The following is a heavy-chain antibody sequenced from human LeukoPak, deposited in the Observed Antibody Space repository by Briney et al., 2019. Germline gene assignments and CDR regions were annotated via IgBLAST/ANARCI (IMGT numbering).Heavy chain of an antibody. J-gene: IGHJ6*03. CDR3: ARSVEGYCSGGSCYSYSYYMDV. Sequence: SETLSLTCTVSGGSISSSSYYWGWIRQPPGKGLEWIGEINHSGSTNYNPSLKSRVTISVDTSKNQFSLKLSSVTAADTAVYYCARSVEGYCSGGSCYSYSYYMDVWGKGTTVTVSS. CDR1: GGSISSSSYY. V-gene: IGHV4-39*07. D-gene: IGHD2-15*01. CDR2: INHSGST.